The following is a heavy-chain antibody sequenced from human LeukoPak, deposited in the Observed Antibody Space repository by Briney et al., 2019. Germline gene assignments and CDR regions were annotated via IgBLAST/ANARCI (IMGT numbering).Heavy chain of an antibody. D-gene: IGHD1-1*01. J-gene: IGHJ6*03. CDR1: GFTVSSNY. Sequence: GGSLRLSCAASGFTVSSNYMSWVRQAPGKGLEWVSVIYSGGSTYYADSVKGRFTISRDNSKNTLYLQMNSLRAEDTAIYYCARDPYNGAYSEGYYYYCMDVWGKGTTVTVSS. CDR2: IYSGGST. CDR3: ARDPYNGAYSEGYYYYCMDV. V-gene: IGHV3-53*01.